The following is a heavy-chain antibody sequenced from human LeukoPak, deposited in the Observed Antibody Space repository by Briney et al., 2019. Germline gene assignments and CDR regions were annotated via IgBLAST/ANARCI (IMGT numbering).Heavy chain of an antibody. CDR3: ARESLRRVRGVTNWFDP. J-gene: IGHJ5*02. Sequence: ASVKVSCKASGYAFTFYYMHWVRQAPGQGLEWMGISNPSGGSTSYAQKFQGRVTMTRDTSTSTVYMVLSSLRSEDTAVYYCARESLRRVRGVTNWFDPWGQGTLVTVSS. D-gene: IGHD3-10*01. CDR2: SNPSGGST. CDR1: GYAFTFYY. V-gene: IGHV1-46*01.